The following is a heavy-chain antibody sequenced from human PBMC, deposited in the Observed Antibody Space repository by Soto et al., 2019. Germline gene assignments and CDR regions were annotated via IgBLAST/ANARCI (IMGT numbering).Heavy chain of an antibody. Sequence: SETLSLTCTVSGGSVSSGSYYWSWIRQPPGKGLEWIGYIYYSGSTNYNPALKSRVTISVDTSKNQFSLKLSSVTAADAAVYYCARGRGKFGRNYYDSSGYYSFDYWGQGTLVTVSS. D-gene: IGHD3-22*01. CDR1: GGSVSSGSYY. CDR2: IYYSGST. J-gene: IGHJ4*02. V-gene: IGHV4-61*01. CDR3: ARGRGKFGRNYYDSSGYYSFDY.